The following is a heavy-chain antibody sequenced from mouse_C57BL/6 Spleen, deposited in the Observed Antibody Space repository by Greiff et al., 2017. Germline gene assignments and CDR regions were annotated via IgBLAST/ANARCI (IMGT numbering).Heavy chain of an antibody. CDR3: ASYYGSGPRWFAY. CDR2: SDPEDGET. J-gene: IGHJ3*01. CDR1: GFNFKDYY. V-gene: IGHV14-2*01. D-gene: IGHD1-1*01. Sequence: VQLQQSGAELVKPGASVKLSCTASGFNFKDYYMHWVKQRTEQGLEWIGRSDPEDGETKYAPKFQGKATITADTSSNTAYLQLSSLTSEDAAVYYCASYYGSGPRWFAYWGQGTLVTVSA.